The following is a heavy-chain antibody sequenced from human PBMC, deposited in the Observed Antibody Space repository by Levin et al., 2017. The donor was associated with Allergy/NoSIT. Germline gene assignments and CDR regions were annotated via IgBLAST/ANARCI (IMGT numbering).Heavy chain of an antibody. V-gene: IGHV3-30*03. CDR3: ARPRLSYYYYYGMDV. J-gene: IGHJ6*02. CDR2: ISNDGINQ. CDR1: GFIFRDYG. Sequence: LSLTCAASGFIFRDYGMHWVRQAPGKGLEWVAVISNDGINQYYADSVKGRFTISRDDSKNTLYLQMNRLRTEDTAVYYCARPRLSYYYYYGMDVWGQGTTVTVS. D-gene: IGHD1-1*01.